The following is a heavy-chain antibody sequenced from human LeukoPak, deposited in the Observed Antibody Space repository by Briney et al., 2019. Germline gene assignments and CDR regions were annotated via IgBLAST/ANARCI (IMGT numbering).Heavy chain of an antibody. V-gene: IGHV1-2*02. Sequence: DRVTMTRDTSISTAYMELSRLRSDDTAVYYCAKASSVPAFDYWGQGTLVTVSS. D-gene: IGHD2-2*01. CDR3: AKASSVPAFDY. J-gene: IGHJ4*02.